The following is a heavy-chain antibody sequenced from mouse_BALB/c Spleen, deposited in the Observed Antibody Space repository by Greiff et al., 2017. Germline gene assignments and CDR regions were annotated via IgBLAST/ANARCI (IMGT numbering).Heavy chain of an antibody. CDR1: GFTFSDYY. V-gene: IGHV5-4*02. Sequence: EVQGVESGGGLVKPGGSLKLSCAASGFTFSDYYMYWVRQTPEKRLEWVATISDGGSYTYYPDSVKGRFTISRDNAKNNLYLQMSSLKSEDTAMYYCARDNGSSFDYWGQGTTLTVSS. CDR3: ARDNGSSFDY. CDR2: ISDGGSYT. J-gene: IGHJ2*01. D-gene: IGHD1-1*01.